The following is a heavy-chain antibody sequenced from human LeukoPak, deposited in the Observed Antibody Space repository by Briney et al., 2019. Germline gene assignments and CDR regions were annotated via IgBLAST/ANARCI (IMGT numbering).Heavy chain of an antibody. V-gene: IGHV3-7*01. CDR1: EFTFSSYW. CDR3: ARDLSDCTNGVCYTGSFDY. Sequence: GGSLRLSCAASEFTFSSYWMSWVRQAPGKGLEWVANIKQDGSEKYYVDSVKGRFTISRDNAKNSLYLQMNSLRAEDTAVYYCARDLSDCTNGVCYTGSFDYWGQGTLVTVSS. D-gene: IGHD2-8*01. J-gene: IGHJ4*02. CDR2: IKQDGSEK.